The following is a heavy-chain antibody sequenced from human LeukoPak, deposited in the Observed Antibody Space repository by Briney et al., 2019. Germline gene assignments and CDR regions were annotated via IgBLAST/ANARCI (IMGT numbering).Heavy chain of an antibody. CDR2: MYYSGGT. V-gene: IGHV4-39*01. CDR3: ARQWEDSSGWHRAFEI. D-gene: IGHD6-19*01. Sequence: PSETLSLTCTVSGGSISSSNYYWGWIRQPPGKGLEWIGSMYYSGGTYYNPTLKSRVTISVDTSKNQFSLNLSSVTAVDTAVYYCARQWEDSSGWHRAFEIWGQGTMVTVSS. J-gene: IGHJ3*02. CDR1: GGSISSSNYY.